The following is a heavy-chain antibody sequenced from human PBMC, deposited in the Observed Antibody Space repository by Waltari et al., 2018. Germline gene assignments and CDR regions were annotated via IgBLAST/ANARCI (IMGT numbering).Heavy chain of an antibody. Sequence: EVQLVESGGGLVQPGGSLRLSCAASGFTLSRYWMSWVRQAPGKGPEWVANIMTDGSGGYYVDSVRGRFTSSRDNAKNSLYLQMNSLRPEDTAVYYCARDQWFAFDIWGHGTMVTVSS. D-gene: IGHD3-22*01. V-gene: IGHV3-7*01. CDR1: GFTLSRYW. J-gene: IGHJ3*02. CDR2: IMTDGSGG. CDR3: ARDQWFAFDI.